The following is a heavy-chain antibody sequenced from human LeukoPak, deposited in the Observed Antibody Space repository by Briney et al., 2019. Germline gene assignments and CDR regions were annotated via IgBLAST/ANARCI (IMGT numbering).Heavy chain of an antibody. CDR2: ISSSSSTI. CDR1: GFTFSSYS. CDR3: ARDSPTTYCTSTNCPPGRY. Sequence: PGGSLRLSCAASGFTFSSYSMNWVRQAPGKGLEWVSYISSSSSTIYYADSVKGRFTISRDNAKNSLYLQMNSLRDEDTAVYYCARDSPTTYCTSTNCPPGRYWGQGTLVTVSS. D-gene: IGHD2-2*01. V-gene: IGHV3-48*02. J-gene: IGHJ4*02.